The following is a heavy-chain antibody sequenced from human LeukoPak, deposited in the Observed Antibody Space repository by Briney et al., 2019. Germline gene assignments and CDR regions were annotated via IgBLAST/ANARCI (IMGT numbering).Heavy chain of an antibody. Sequence: GGSLRLSCAASGFTFSSYAMHWVRQAPGKGLEWVAVISYDRTNKYYADSVKGRFTISRDNSKYTLYLQMNSLRAEDTAVYYCATGYDTSGYPNWFDPWGQGTLVTVFS. J-gene: IGHJ5*02. CDR3: ATGYDTSGYPNWFDP. CDR1: GFTFSSYA. V-gene: IGHV3-30-3*01. CDR2: ISYDRTNK. D-gene: IGHD3-22*01.